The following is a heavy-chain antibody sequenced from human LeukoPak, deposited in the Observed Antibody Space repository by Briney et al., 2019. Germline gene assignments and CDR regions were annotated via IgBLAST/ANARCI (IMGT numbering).Heavy chain of an antibody. CDR2: ISYDGSNK. CDR1: GFTFSSYV. D-gene: IGHD3-16*01. V-gene: IGHV3-30*03. Sequence: SGGSLRLSCAASGFTFSSYVMHWVRQAPGKGLEWVAFISYDGSNKYYADSVKGRCTISRDNCKNTVYLQMNSLRAEDTAVYYCARGLLFGFGDYYYMDVWGKGTTVTVSS. J-gene: IGHJ6*03. CDR3: ARGLLFGFGDYYYMDV.